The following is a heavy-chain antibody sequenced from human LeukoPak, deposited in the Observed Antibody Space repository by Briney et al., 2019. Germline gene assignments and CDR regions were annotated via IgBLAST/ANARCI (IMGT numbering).Heavy chain of an antibody. CDR2: IHYTGAT. D-gene: IGHD3-9*01. CDR1: GGSLTGYY. Sequence: SETLSLTCAVSGGSLTGYYWSWIRQTPGRGLEWVWEIHYTGATSYNPSLTSRATIPSDKSTNKFSLMLSSVTAADTAVYYCARGNILAGYCFDLWGQGAVASVFS. V-gene: IGHV4-34*01. CDR3: ARGNILAGYCFDL. J-gene: IGHJ4*02.